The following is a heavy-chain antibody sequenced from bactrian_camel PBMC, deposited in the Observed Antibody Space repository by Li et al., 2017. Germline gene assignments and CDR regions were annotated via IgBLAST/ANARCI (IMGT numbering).Heavy chain of an antibody. CDR1: GYTYSSYC. D-gene: IGHD2*01. Sequence: HVQLVESGGGSVQAGGSLRLSCAASGYTYSSYCMGWFRQAPGKEREGVAAIDSDGSTIYADSVKGRFTISTDNAKNTLYLQMNNLKPEDSAMYYCAADSSPSGSWRLYWAQAREYNYWGQGTQVTVS. V-gene: IGHV3S53*01. CDR3: AADSSPSGSWRLYWAQAREYNY. J-gene: IGHJ4*01. CDR2: IDSDGST.